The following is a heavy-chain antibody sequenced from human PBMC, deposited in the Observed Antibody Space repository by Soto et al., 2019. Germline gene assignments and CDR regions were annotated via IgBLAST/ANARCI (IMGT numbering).Heavy chain of an antibody. J-gene: IGHJ6*02. Sequence: LRLSSAAPGFTLSSYRMHWVRQAPGKGLEWVAVIWYDGSNKYYADSVKGRFTISRDNSKNTLYLQMNSLRAEDTAVYYCARGDDSSGYYPHDYYCYGMDGWGQAAAVTAS. CDR3: ARGDDSSGYYPHDYYCYGMDG. V-gene: IGHV3-33*01. D-gene: IGHD3-22*01. CDR2: IWYDGSNK. CDR1: GFTLSSYR.